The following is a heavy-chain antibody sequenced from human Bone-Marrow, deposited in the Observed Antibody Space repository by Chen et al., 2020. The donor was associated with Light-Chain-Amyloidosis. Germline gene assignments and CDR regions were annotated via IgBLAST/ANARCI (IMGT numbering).Heavy chain of an antibody. J-gene: IGHJ4*02. V-gene: IGHV4-61*02. CDR3: ARSYSGYFDY. D-gene: IGHD5-12*01. Sequence: QVQLQESGPGLVKPSQTLSLTCTVSGGSIRSDNYYWSWIRQPAGKGLEWIGHIYISRNTNYNPSLKSRVTISLDPSKXXXXLNLSSVTAADTAVYYCARSYSGYFDYWGQGTQVTVSS. CDR2: IYISRNT. CDR1: GGSIRSDNYY.